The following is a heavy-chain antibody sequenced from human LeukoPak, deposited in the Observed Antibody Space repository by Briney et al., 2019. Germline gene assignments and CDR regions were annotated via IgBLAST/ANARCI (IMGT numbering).Heavy chain of an antibody. J-gene: IGHJ4*02. CDR2: IRYDGSNK. CDR1: GFTFSSYG. D-gene: IGHD2-2*02. Sequence: GGSLRLSCAASGFTFSSYGMHWVRQAPGKGLDWVAFIRYDGSNKYYADSVKGRSTISRDNSKNTLYLQMNSLRAEDTAVYYCAKAPTFCSSTSCYNFDYWGQGTLVTVSS. V-gene: IGHV3-30*02. CDR3: AKAPTFCSSTSCYNFDY.